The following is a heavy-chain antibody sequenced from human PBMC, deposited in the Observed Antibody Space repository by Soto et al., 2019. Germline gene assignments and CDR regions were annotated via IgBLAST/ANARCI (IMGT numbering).Heavy chain of an antibody. D-gene: IGHD3-3*01. Sequence: GGSLRLSCAASGFTFSSYWMSWVRQAPGKGLEWVANIKQDGSEKYYVDSVKGRFTISRDNAKNSLYLQMNSLRAEDTAVYYCASDGPSGAYDFWSGYYSGGYYYGMDVWGKGTTVTVSS. CDR2: IKQDGSEK. CDR1: GFTFSSYW. J-gene: IGHJ6*04. CDR3: ASDGPSGAYDFWSGYYSGGYYYGMDV. V-gene: IGHV3-7*01.